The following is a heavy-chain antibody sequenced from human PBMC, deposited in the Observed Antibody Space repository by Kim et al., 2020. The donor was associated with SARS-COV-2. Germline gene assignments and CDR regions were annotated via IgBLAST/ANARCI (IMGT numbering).Heavy chain of an antibody. J-gene: IGHJ4*02. Sequence: GGSLRLSCAASGFSFSSYGMHWVRQAPGKGLEWVAVIWHDGNIKNYADSVKGRFTISRDNSKNTLYLQMNSLRAEDTAVYYCARGKKEKQLVGYYFDYWGQGTLVTASS. CDR3: ARGKKEKQLVGYYFDY. D-gene: IGHD6-6*01. CDR1: GFSFSSYG. V-gene: IGHV3-33*01. CDR2: IWHDGNIK.